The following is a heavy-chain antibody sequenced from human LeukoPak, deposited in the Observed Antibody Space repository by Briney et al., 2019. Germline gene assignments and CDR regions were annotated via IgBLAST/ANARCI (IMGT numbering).Heavy chain of an antibody. V-gene: IGHV1-69*06. J-gene: IGHJ6*03. CDR2: IIPIFGTA. Sequence: SVKVSCKASGGTFSSYVINWVRQAPGQGLEWMGGIIPIFGTANYAQKFQGRVTITADKSTSTAYMELSSLRSEDTAVYYCARVIYPNCSGGSCYDYYYYYMDVWGKGTTVTVSS. D-gene: IGHD2-15*01. CDR3: ARVIYPNCSGGSCYDYYYYYMDV. CDR1: GGTFSSYV.